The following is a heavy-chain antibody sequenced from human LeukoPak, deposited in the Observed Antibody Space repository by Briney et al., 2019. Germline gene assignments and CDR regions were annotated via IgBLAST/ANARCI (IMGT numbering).Heavy chain of an antibody. CDR1: VGSISRYY. Sequence: SETLSLTRTVSVGSISRYYWRCIRHPPREGRERIGYIYFIVSTNYNPSPNSPVNISVDTSANQFSLKMRSVTAADTAVYYCASDPYYYYGMDVWGQGTTVTVSS. CDR3: ASDPYYYYGMDV. V-gene: IGHV4-59*01. CDR2: IYFIVST. J-gene: IGHJ6*02.